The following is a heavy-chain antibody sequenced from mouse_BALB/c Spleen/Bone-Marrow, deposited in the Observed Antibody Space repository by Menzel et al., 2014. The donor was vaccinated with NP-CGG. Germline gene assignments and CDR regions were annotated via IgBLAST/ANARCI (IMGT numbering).Heavy chain of an antibody. Sequence: VQLQQSGAELVKPGASGKLSCKASGYTFTSYYIYWVKQRPGQGLEWIGEINPSNGGTNFNEKFKSKATLTVDKSSSTAYMQLSSLTSEDSAVYYCTRSNGNWFAYWGQGTLVTVSA. D-gene: IGHD2-1*01. J-gene: IGHJ3*01. V-gene: IGHV1S81*02. CDR1: GYTFTSYY. CDR2: INPSNGGT. CDR3: TRSNGNWFAY.